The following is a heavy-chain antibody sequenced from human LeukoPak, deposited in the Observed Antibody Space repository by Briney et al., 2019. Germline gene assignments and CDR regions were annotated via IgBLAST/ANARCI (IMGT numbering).Heavy chain of an antibody. CDR1: GFTFSSYS. J-gene: IGHJ4*02. CDR3: VRDWGYDSSGYWQKYFDT. D-gene: IGHD3-22*01. V-gene: IGHV3-21*01. Sequence: GGSLRLSCAASGFTFSSYSMNWVRQAPGKGLEWVSSISSSSSYIYYADSVKGRFTISRDNAKNSLYLQMNSLRAEDTAVYYCVRDWGYDSSGYWQKYFDTWGQGTLVTVSS. CDR2: ISSSSSYI.